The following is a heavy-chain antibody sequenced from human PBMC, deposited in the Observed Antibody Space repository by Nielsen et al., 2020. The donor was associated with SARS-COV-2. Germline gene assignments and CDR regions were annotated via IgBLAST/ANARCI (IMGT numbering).Heavy chain of an antibody. V-gene: IGHV3-7*01. CDR1: GFNIRGYW. CDR3: AREVRLGNYWYFDL. CDR2: IKLDGSEK. J-gene: IGHJ2*01. Sequence: GESLKISCVVSGFNIRGYWMTWVRQAPGKRLEWVGNIKLDGSEKYYVDSVKGRFTISRDNARNTLYLQMNSLRVEDTAVYYCAREVRLGNYWYFDLWGRGTLVTVSS. D-gene: IGHD2/OR15-2a*01.